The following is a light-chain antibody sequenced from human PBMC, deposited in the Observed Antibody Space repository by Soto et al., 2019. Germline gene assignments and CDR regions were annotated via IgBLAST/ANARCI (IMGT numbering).Light chain of an antibody. J-gene: IGLJ3*02. CDR3: SSHTTSNTQV. CDR2: EVS. V-gene: IGLV2-14*01. CDR1: SSDIGRFNY. Sequence: QSALTQPASVSGSPGQSITISCTGTSSDIGRFNYVSWYQQHPGKVPKLMIYEVSNRPSGVSNRFSGSKSGNTASLTISGLQAEDEADYYCSSHTTSNTQVFGGGTQLTGL.